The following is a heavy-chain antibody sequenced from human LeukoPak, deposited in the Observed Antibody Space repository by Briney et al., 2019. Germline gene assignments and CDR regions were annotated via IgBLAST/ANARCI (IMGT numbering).Heavy chain of an antibody. Sequence: GGSLRLSCAASGFTFSIYGMHWVRQAPGKGLEWVAVIWYDGSNKYYADSVKGRFTISRDNSKNTLYLQMNSLRAEDTAVYYCARDVGSGYSYGGGYFDYWGQGTLVTVSS. D-gene: IGHD5-18*01. J-gene: IGHJ4*02. CDR1: GFTFSIYG. V-gene: IGHV3-33*01. CDR3: ARDVGSGYSYGGGYFDY. CDR2: IWYDGSNK.